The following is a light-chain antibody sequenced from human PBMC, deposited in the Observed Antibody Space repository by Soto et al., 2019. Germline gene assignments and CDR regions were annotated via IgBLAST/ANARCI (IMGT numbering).Light chain of an antibody. Sequence: QSVLTQPASVSGSPGQSITISCTGTITDVGSSNYVSWYKQHPGKAPKLMIYDVSNRPSGVSNRFSGSKSGNTASLTISGLQAEDEADYYCSSYTTTSPWVFGGGTQLTVL. V-gene: IGLV2-14*01. CDR1: ITDVGSSNY. CDR3: SSYTTTSPWV. J-gene: IGLJ2*01. CDR2: DVS.